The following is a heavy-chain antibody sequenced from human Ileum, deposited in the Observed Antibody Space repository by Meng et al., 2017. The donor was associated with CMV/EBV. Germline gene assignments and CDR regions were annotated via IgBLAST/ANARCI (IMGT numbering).Heavy chain of an antibody. CDR1: GYTFTGYY. V-gene: IGHV1-2*02. Sequence: ASVTVSCKASGYTFTGYYMHWLRQAPGQGLEWMGWINPNSGGTNYAQKFQGRVTMTRDTSISTAYMEPSRLRSDDTAVYYCARLKAARPPYDYYYGMDVWGQGTTVTVSS. J-gene: IGHJ6*02. CDR2: INPNSGGT. D-gene: IGHD6-6*01. CDR3: ARLKAARPPYDYYYGMDV.